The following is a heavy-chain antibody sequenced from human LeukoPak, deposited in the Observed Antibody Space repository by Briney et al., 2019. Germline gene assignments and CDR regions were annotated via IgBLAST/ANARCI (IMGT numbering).Heavy chain of an antibody. J-gene: IGHJ6*03. Sequence: SETLSLTCTVSGGSISSYYWSWIRQPPGKGLEWIGYISYSGSTNYNPSLKSRVTISVDTSKKQFSLTLSSVTAADTAVYYCAREAAAGGFDDYYYMEVWGKGTTVTVSS. CDR3: AREAAAGGFDDYYYMEV. CDR1: GGSISSYY. V-gene: IGHV4-59*01. CDR2: ISYSGST. D-gene: IGHD6-13*01.